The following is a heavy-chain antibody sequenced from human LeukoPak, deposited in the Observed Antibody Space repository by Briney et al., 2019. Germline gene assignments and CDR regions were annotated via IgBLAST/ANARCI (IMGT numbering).Heavy chain of an antibody. Sequence: KPSETLSLTCTVSGGSISSSSYYWGWIRQPPGKGLEWIGSIYYTGSTYYNPSLKSRVTISVDTSKNQLSLRLSSVTAADTAVYYCARDNRYLDPGVYYYDGMDVWGQGTTVTVSS. J-gene: IGHJ6*02. CDR2: IYYTGST. D-gene: IGHD2/OR15-2a*01. CDR1: GGSISSSSYY. CDR3: ARDNRYLDPGVYYYDGMDV. V-gene: IGHV4-39*07.